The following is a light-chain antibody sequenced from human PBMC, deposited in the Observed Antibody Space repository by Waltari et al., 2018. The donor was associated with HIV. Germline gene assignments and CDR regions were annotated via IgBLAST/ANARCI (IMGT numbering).Light chain of an antibody. J-gene: IGKJ1*01. CDR1: QSISSW. CDR3: QHYGSYSWT. CDR2: KAS. Sequence: DIQMTQSPSTLSASVGHRVTITCRASQSISSWLAWYQQKPGTAPKLLIYKASSLESGVPSRFSGSGSGTEFTLTISSLQPDDFATYYCQHYGSYSWTFGQGTKVEIK. V-gene: IGKV1-5*03.